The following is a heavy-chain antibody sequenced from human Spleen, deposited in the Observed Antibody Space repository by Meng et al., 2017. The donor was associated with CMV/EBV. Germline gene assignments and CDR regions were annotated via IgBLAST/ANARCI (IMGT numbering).Heavy chain of an antibody. D-gene: IGHD2-15*01. CDR3: ARENRRNAAGGYYYYYGMDV. Sequence: SETLSLTCTVSGGSVRSASYYWGWIRQPPGKGLEWIGYIYYTGSTNYNPPLKSRVTISVDTSKNQFSLKLSSVTAADTAVYYCARENRRNAAGGYYYYYGMDVWGQGTTVTVSS. CDR2: IYYTGST. V-gene: IGHV4-61*01. CDR1: GGSVRSASYY. J-gene: IGHJ6*02.